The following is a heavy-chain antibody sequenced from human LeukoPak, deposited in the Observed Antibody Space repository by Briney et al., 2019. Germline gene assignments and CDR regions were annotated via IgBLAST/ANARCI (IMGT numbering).Heavy chain of an antibody. J-gene: IGHJ4*02. CDR3: AKGRYCTDGVCYGRSEY. Sequence: PGGSLRLSCAASGFTFSSYSMNWVRQAPGKGLQWVSAISGSGGRTYYADSVQGRFTISRDNSRNTLYLQMNSLRAEDTAVYYCAKGRYCTDGVCYGRSEYWGQGTLVTVSS. CDR2: ISGSGGRT. D-gene: IGHD2-8*01. CDR1: GFTFSSYS. V-gene: IGHV3-23*01.